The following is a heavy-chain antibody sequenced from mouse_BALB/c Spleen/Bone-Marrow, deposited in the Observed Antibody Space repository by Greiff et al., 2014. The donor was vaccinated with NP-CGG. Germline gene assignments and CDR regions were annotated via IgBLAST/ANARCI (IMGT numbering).Heavy chain of an antibody. CDR2: IDPANGNT. CDR1: GFNIKDTY. J-gene: IGHJ3*01. V-gene: IGHV14-3*02. D-gene: IGHD1-1*01. CDR3: ASYYYGSSSFAY. Sequence: VQLKDSGAELVKPGASVKLSCTASGFNIKDTYMHWVQQRPEQGLEWIGRIDPANGNTKYDPKFQGQATITADTSSNTAYLQHSSLTSEDAAVYYCASYYYGSSSFAYWGQGTLVTVSA.